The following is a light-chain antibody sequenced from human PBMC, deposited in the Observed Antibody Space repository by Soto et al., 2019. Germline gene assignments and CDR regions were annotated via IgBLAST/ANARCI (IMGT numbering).Light chain of an antibody. CDR1: QSVSSK. J-gene: IGKJ5*01. V-gene: IGKV3-15*01. Sequence: EIVMTQSPATLSVSPGERATLSCRASQSVSSKLAWYQQKPGQAPRLLIYGASTRATGIPARFSGSGSGTDFTLTVSRLEPEDFAVYYCQQYGSSPAITFGQGTRLEI. CDR3: QQYGSSPAIT. CDR2: GAS.